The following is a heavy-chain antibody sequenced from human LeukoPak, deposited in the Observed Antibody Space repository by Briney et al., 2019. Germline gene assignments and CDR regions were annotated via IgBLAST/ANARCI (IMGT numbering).Heavy chain of an antibody. J-gene: IGHJ4*02. CDR3: AKDTGSGGSCYSCYFDY. Sequence: PGGPLRLSCAASGFTFDDYAMHWVRQAPGKGLEWVSGISWNSGSIGYADSVKGRFTISRDNAKNSLYLQMNSLRAEDTALYYCAKDTGSGGSCYSCYFDYWGQGTLVTVSS. CDR2: ISWNSGSI. CDR1: GFTFDDYA. V-gene: IGHV3-9*01. D-gene: IGHD2-15*01.